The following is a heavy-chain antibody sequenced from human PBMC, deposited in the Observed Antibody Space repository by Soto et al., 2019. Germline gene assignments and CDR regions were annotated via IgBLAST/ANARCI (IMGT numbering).Heavy chain of an antibody. CDR3: ARHELIPTATFDY. J-gene: IGHJ4*02. CDR1: GGSVSSNSYY. Sequence: PSETLSLTCTVSGGSVSSNSYYWGWFRQPPGKGLEWIAGIYYSGSTYYNPSLKSRVTISVDTPKNQFSLKLSSVTAADTAVYFCARHELIPTATFDYWGQGTVVTVSS. CDR2: IYYSGST. V-gene: IGHV4-39*01. D-gene: IGHD2-2*01.